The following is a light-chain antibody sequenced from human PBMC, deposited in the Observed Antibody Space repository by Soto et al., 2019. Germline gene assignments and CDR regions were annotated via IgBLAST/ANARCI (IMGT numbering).Light chain of an antibody. J-gene: IGLJ3*02. CDR2: EVT. CDR1: SSDVGGY. V-gene: IGLV2-8*01. Sequence: QSVLTQPHSASGSPGQSFTISCTGTSSDVGGYVSWYQQHPGKAPKLMIYEVTKRPSGVPDRFSGSKSGNTASLTVSGLQAADEADYYCSSYAGTWVFGGGTKLTVL. CDR3: SSYAGTWV.